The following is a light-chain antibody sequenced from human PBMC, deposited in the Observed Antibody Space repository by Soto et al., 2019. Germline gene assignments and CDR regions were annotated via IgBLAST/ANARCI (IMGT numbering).Light chain of an antibody. Sequence: EIVMTQSPVTLSVSPGERATLSCRASQSVSSNLAWYQQKPGQAPRLLIYGASTRATGIPARFSGSGSDTEFTLTISSLQSEDVAVYYCQQYDSWPPLTFGGGTKVDIK. CDR1: QSVSSN. CDR3: QQYDSWPPLT. J-gene: IGKJ4*01. V-gene: IGKV3-15*01. CDR2: GAS.